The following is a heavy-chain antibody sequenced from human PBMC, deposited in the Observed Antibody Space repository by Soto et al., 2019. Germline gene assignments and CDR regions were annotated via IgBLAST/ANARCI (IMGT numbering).Heavy chain of an antibody. CDR2: ISSGGVSI. Sequence: LRLSCVASGFPFDMFNMNWVRQAPGKGLEWVSYISSGGVSIYYADSVKGRFTISRDNAKNSLYLQMNSLRDEDTAVYYCARDRRGVAGTARAFDTWGQGTMVTVSS. CDR3: ARDRRGVAGTARAFDT. D-gene: IGHD6-19*01. J-gene: IGHJ3*02. CDR1: GFPFDMFN. V-gene: IGHV3-48*02.